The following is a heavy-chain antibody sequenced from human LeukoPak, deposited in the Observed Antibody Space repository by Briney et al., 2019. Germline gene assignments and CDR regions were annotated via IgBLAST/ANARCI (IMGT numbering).Heavy chain of an antibody. V-gene: IGHV3-7*03. D-gene: IGHD1-1*01. CDR2: INSDGSEG. CDR3: ARDSTIDY. J-gene: IGHJ4*02. CDR1: GFTFSGFW. Sequence: PGGSLRLSCAVSGFTFSGFWMSWSRQAPGKGLEWVASINSDGSEGYYADVVKGRFTISRDNAKNSLYPQINSLRAEDTAVYYCARDSTIDYWGQGTLVTVSS.